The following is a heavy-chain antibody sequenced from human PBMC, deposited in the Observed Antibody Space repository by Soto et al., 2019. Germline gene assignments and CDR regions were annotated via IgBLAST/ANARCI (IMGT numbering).Heavy chain of an antibody. CDR2: IDPSDSYT. V-gene: IGHV5-10-1*01. CDR1: GYNFTTYW. D-gene: IGHD1-26*01. Sequence: GESLKISCQVSGYNFTTYWINWVRQMPGKGLEWMGRIDPSDSYTNYSPSFQGHVTISTDNSLNTAYLQWSSLKASDTAIYYCARAWERIHWFDPWGGGALVTVSS. CDR3: ARAWERIHWFDP. J-gene: IGHJ5*02.